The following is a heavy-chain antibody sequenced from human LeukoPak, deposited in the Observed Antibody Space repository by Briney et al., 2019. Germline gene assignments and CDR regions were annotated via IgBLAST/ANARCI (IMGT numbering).Heavy chain of an antibody. D-gene: IGHD2-2*01. J-gene: IGHJ4*02. Sequence: ASAKVSCKASGYTFTSYDINWVRQATGQGLEWMGWMNPNSGNTGYAQKFQGRVTMTRNTSISTAYMELSSLRSEDTAVYYCARQGDCSSTSCYDYWGQGTLVTVSS. CDR1: GYTFTSYD. V-gene: IGHV1-8*01. CDR2: MNPNSGNT. CDR3: ARQGDCSSTSCYDY.